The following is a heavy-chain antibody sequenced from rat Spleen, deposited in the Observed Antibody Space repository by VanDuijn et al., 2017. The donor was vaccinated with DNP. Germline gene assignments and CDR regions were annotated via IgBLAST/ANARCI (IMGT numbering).Heavy chain of an antibody. CDR1: GFTFSYYW. J-gene: IGHJ1*01. V-gene: IGHV5-31*01. CDR3: ARGGLYYFDY. D-gene: IGHD1-2*01. Sequence: EVQLVESGGDLVQPGRSLKLSCVASGFTFSYYWMACIRQVPGKGLEWIATITGGGGPTSYPDSVKGRFTISRDNAKNTLYLQMNSLRSEDTATYYCARGGLYYFDYWGPGTMVTVSS. CDR2: ITGGGGPT.